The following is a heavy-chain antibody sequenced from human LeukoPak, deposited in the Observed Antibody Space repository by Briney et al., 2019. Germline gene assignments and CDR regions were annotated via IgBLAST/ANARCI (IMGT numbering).Heavy chain of an antibody. V-gene: IGHV3-48*04. J-gene: IGHJ4*02. CDR2: ISSSSSTI. CDR1: GFTFSSYS. Sequence: PGGPLRLSCAASGFTFSSYSMNWVRQAPGKGLEWVSYISSSSSTIYYADSVKGRFTISRDNAKNSLYLQMNSLRAEDTAVYYCARNRQQLGSRFLFDYWGQGTLVTVSS. CDR3: ARNRQQLGSRFLFDY. D-gene: IGHD6-13*01.